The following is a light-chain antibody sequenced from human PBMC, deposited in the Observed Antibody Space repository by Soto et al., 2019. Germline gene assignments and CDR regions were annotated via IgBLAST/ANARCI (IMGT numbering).Light chain of an antibody. V-gene: IGKV3-15*01. CDR2: GAS. J-gene: IGKJ1*01. CDR3: QQYYKLPWT. CDR1: QSVSSN. Sequence: EIMMTQSPATLSVSPGERATLSCRASQSVSSNLAWYKQKPGQAPRLLVYGASTRATGIPARFSGSGSGTEFTLTISSLKSEDFEVYCCQQYYKLPWTFGQGTKVDIK.